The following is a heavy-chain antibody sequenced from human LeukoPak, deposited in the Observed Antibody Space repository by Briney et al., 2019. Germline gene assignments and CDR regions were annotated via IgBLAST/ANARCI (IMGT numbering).Heavy chain of an antibody. Sequence: GGSLRLSCAASGFTFSSYGMHWVRQAPGKGLEWVAFIRYDGSNKYYADSVKGRFTISGDNSKNTLYLQMNSLRAEDTAVYYRAKAEGWLLDYWGQGTLVTVSS. J-gene: IGHJ4*02. V-gene: IGHV3-30*02. CDR3: AKAEGWLLDY. CDR2: IRYDGSNK. CDR1: GFTFSSYG. D-gene: IGHD5-24*01.